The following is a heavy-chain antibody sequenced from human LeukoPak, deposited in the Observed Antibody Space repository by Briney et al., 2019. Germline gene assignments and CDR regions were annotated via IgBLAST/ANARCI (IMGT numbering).Heavy chain of an antibody. CDR3: ARDYASGSYYDY. Sequence: ASVKVSCKATGYTFTADYLHRVRQAPGQGLERMGWMNPNSGGTNYAQKFQGRVTMTRDTSISTAYMELSRLRSDDTAVYYCARDYASGSYYDYWGQGSLVTVSS. CDR2: MNPNSGGT. CDR1: GYTFTADY. J-gene: IGHJ4*02. D-gene: IGHD3-10*01. V-gene: IGHV1-2*02.